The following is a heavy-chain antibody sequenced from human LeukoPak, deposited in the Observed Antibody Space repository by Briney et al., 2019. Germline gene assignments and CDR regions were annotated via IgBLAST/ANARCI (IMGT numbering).Heavy chain of an antibody. CDR3: ARGFTEGAYYFDY. D-gene: IGHD1-26*01. J-gene: IGHJ4*02. Sequence: SETLSLTCAVYGGSFSGYYWSWIRQPPGKGLEWIEEINHSGSTNYNPSLKSRVTISVDTSKNQFSLKPSSVTAADTAVYYCARGFTEGAYYFDYWGQGTLVTVSS. CDR2: INHSGST. V-gene: IGHV4-34*01. CDR1: GGSFSGYY.